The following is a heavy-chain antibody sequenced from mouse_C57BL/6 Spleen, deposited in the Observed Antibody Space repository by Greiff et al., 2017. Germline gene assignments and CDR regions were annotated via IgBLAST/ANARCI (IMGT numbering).Heavy chain of an antibody. CDR3: ARSYCSSFYWYFDV. D-gene: IGHD1-1*01. J-gene: IGHJ1*03. Sequence: QVQLQQSGPELVKPGASVKLSCKASGYTFTSYDINWVKQRPGQGLAWIGWIYPRDGSTKYNEKFKGKATLTVDTSSSTAYMELHRLTSEDSAVYFGARSYCSSFYWYFDVWGTGTTVTVSS. CDR1: GYTFTSYD. CDR2: IYPRDGST. V-gene: IGHV1-85*01.